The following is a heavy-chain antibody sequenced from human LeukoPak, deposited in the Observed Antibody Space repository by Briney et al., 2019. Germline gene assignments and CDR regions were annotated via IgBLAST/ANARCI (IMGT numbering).Heavy chain of an antibody. CDR2: IRYDGSNK. D-gene: IGHD3-3*01. CDR3: AREDDYDFWSLYY. Sequence: GESLRLSCAASGFTFSSYGMHWVRQAPAKGLEWVAFIRYDGSNKYYADSVQGRFTISRDNSKNTLYLQMNSLRAEDTAVYYCAREDDYDFWSLYYWGQGTLVTVSS. J-gene: IGHJ4*02. CDR1: GFTFSSYG. V-gene: IGHV3-30*02.